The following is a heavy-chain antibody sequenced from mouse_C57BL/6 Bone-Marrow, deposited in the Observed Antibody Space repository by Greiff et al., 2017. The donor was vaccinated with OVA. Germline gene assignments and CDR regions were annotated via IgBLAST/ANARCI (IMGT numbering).Heavy chain of an antibody. J-gene: IGHJ1*03. CDR2: IHPSDSDT. Sequence: QVHVKQPGAELVKPGASVKVSCKASGYTFTSYWMHWVKQRPGQGLEWIGRIHPSDSDTNYNQKFKGKATLTVDKSSSTAYMQLSSLTSEDSAVYYCAIRSDYGSSYWYFDVWGTGTTVTVSS. CDR1: GYTFTSYW. CDR3: AIRSDYGSSYWYFDV. V-gene: IGHV1-74*01. D-gene: IGHD1-1*01.